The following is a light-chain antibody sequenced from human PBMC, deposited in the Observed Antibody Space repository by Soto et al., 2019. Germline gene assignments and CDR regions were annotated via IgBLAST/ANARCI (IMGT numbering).Light chain of an antibody. CDR2: EAT. Sequence: QSVLTHPASMSGSRGQSITISCTGTSSDIGRYNFVSWYQHHPGKAPKLIIYEATKRPSGVSYRFSGSKSGNTASLTISGLQAEDEADYYCTSYTITSPYVFGTGTKVTVL. V-gene: IGLV2-14*01. J-gene: IGLJ1*01. CDR1: SSDIGRYNF. CDR3: TSYTITSPYV.